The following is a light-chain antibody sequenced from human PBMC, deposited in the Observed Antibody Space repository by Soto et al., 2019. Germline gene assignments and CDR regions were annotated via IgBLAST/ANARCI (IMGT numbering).Light chain of an antibody. J-gene: IGKJ2*01. CDR2: GAS. CDR3: HQYGRSLMYT. V-gene: IGKV3-20*01. Sequence: EIVLTQSPGTLSLSPGERATLSCRASQSVTSSFLAWYQQKPGQAPRLLIYGASSRATGIPDRFSGSGSGTGFTLTISRLEPKGFAVYYGHQYGRSLMYTAGRGTKLEIK. CDR1: QSVTSSF.